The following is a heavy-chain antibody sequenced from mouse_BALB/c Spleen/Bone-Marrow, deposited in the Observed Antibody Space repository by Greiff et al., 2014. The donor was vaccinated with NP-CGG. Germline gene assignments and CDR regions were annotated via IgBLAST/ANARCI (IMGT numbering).Heavy chain of an antibody. CDR3: ARHAYYDQTEVSFVY. Sequence: LQQSGGGLVKSGGSLKLSCAASGFSFSNYGMSWVRQTPEKRLKWVATISGDGRYTFYSDSVKGRFTISRDNAKNNLYLQLSSLRSEDTALYYCARHAYYDQTEVSFVYWGQGTLVTVSA. J-gene: IGHJ3*01. CDR2: ISGDGRYT. CDR1: GFSFSNYG. V-gene: IGHV5-9-2*01. D-gene: IGHD2-4*01.